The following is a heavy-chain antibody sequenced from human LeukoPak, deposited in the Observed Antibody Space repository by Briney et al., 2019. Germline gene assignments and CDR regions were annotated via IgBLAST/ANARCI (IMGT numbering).Heavy chain of an antibody. V-gene: IGHV3-21*01. CDR1: GFTLSSYS. CDR2: ISSSSGYI. Sequence: GGSLRLSCVASGFTLSSYSMNWVRQAPGKGLEWVSSISSSSGYIYYADSVKGRFTISRDNAKNSLYLQMNSLRAEDTAVYYCAREMVRGVIIDYWGQGTLVTVSS. CDR3: AREMVRGVIIDY. J-gene: IGHJ4*02. D-gene: IGHD3-10*01.